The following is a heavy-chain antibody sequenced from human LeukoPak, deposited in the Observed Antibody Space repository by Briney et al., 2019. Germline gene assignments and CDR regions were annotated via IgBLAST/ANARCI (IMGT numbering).Heavy chain of an antibody. CDR2: IRSKPSSYTT. CDR1: GFDFSAFY. J-gene: IGHJ4*02. Sequence: GGSLRLSCAASGFDFSAFYMHWARQASGRGLEWVGLIRSKPSSYTTVYAASVKGRFTISRDDSRNTAYLQMNSLKAEDTAVYYCTRQNCSGGSCSYVDYWGQGTLVTVSS. D-gene: IGHD2-15*01. V-gene: IGHV3-73*01. CDR3: TRQNCSGGSCSYVDY.